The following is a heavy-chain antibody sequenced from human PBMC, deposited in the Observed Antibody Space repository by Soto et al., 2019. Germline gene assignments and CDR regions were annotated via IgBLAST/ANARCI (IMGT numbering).Heavy chain of an antibody. J-gene: IGHJ6*03. CDR2: ISSSSSYI. D-gene: IGHD3-3*01. Sequence: PGGSLRLSCAASGFNFSSYSMNWVRQAPGKGLEWVSSISSSSSYIYYADSVKGRFTISRDNAKNSLYLQMNSLRAEETAVYYCAGRYDFWRGLYYYYMDVWGKGTTVTVSS. V-gene: IGHV3-21*01. CDR3: AGRYDFWRGLYYYYMDV. CDR1: GFNFSSYS.